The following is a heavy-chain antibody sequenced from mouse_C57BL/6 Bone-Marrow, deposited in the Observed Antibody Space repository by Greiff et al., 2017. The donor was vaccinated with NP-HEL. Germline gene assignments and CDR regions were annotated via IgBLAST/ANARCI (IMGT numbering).Heavy chain of an antibody. V-gene: IGHV1-19*01. D-gene: IGHD2-3*01. CDR2: INPYNGGT. CDR1: GYTFTDYY. CDR3: ARGAGWLLP. J-gene: IGHJ2*01. Sequence: VQLKQSGPVLVKPGASVKMSCKASGYTFTDYYMNWVKQSHGKSLEWIGVINPYNGGTSYNQKFKGKATLTVDKSSSTAYMELNSLTSEDSAVYYCARGAGWLLPRGQGTTLTVSS.